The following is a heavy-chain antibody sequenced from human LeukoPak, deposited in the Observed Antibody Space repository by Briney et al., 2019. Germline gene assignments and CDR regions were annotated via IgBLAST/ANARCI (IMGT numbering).Heavy chain of an antibody. CDR2: INPNSGGT. CDR1: GYSFTDHY. CDR3: ARVSTGGYSSSAY. V-gene: IGHV1-2*02. Sequence: ASVKVSCKASGYSFTDHYLHWLRQAPGQGLECMGWINPNSGGTNYAPKFQGRITMTRDTSISTAYMELSRLRSDDTAVYYCARVSTGGYSSSAYWGQGTLVTVSS. D-gene: IGHD6-6*01. J-gene: IGHJ4*02.